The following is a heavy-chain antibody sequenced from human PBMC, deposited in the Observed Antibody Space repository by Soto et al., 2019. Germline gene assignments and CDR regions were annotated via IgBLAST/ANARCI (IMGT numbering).Heavy chain of an antibody. D-gene: IGHD3-22*01. J-gene: IGHJ3*02. CDR2: IDWDDYK. CDR3: ARRAMIVHDAFDI. Sequence: SGPTLVNPTQTLTLTCTFSGFSLSTNGMCVGWIRQPPGKALEWLAFIDWDDYKYYSTSLKTRLTISRDTSKNQVVLTMTNMDPVDTATYYCARRAMIVHDAFDIWGQGTMVTVS. V-gene: IGHV2-70*01. CDR1: GFSLSTNGMC.